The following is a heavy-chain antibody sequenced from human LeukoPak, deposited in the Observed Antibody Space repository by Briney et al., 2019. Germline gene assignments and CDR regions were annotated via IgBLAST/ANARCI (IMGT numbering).Heavy chain of an antibody. CDR1: GGTFSSYA. D-gene: IGHD5-18*01. V-gene: IGHV1-69*05. CDR2: IIPIFGTA. CDR3: ASGSGYLLPFDY. Sequence: SVKVSFKSSGGTFSSYAISWVRQAPGQGLEWMGGIIPIFGTANYEQKFPGRVTITTDESTSTAYMELSSLRSEDTAVYYCASGSGYLLPFDYWGQGTLVTVSS. J-gene: IGHJ4*02.